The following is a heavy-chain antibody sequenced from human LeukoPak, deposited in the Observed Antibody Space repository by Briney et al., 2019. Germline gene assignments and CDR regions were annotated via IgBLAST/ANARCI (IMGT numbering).Heavy chain of an antibody. Sequence: GGSLRLSCAASGFTFSSSAMSWVRQAPGKGLEWVAAISDTGRLSYCADSVNGRFTISRDNSKNTLSLQMNSLRAEDTGVYYCAKRPYGSGGGHFDHWGQGTLAIVSS. D-gene: IGHD3-10*01. CDR2: ISDTGRLS. J-gene: IGHJ4*02. CDR1: GFTFSSSA. V-gene: IGHV3-23*01. CDR3: AKRPYGSGGGHFDH.